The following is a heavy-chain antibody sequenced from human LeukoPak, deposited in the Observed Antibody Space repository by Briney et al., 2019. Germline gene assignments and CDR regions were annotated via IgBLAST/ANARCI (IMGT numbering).Heavy chain of an antibody. V-gene: IGHV3-23*01. CDR3: AKTCESHYYDSSGYSFRVYCH. J-gene: IGHJ4*02. D-gene: IGHD3-22*01. Sequence: PGGSLRLSCAASGFTFSSYAMSWVRQAPGKGLEWVSAISGSGGSTYYADSVKGRFTISRDNSKNTLYLQMNSLRAEDTAVYYCAKTCESHYYDSSGYSFRVYCHWGQGTLVTVSS. CDR1: GFTFSSYA. CDR2: ISGSGGST.